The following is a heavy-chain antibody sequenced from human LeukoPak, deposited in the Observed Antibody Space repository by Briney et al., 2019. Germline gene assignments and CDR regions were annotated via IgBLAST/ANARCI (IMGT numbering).Heavy chain of an antibody. V-gene: IGHV3-53*01. Sequence: PGASLRLSCAASGFSVSSNYMSWVRQAPGKGLEWVSVIYSGVSTYYADSVKGRFTISRDNSKNTLYLQMSSLRAEDTAVYYCARDSRGGSGSYYNRGGFDYWGQGTLVTVSS. J-gene: IGHJ4*02. CDR3: ARDSRGGSGSYYNRGGFDY. CDR2: IYSGVST. D-gene: IGHD3-10*01. CDR1: GFSVSSNY.